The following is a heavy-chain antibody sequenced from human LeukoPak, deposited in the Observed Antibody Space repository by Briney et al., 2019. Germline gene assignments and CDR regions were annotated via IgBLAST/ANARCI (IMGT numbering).Heavy chain of an antibody. Sequence: PSETLSLTCAVYGGSFSDYYCSWIRQPPGKGLEWIGEINHSGSTSYNQSLKSRVTISVDTYKNQFSLKLSSVTAADTAVYYCAREGDGSPFDYWGQGTLVTVSS. CDR1: GGSFSDYY. CDR2: INHSGST. CDR3: AREGDGSPFDY. D-gene: IGHD3-10*01. V-gene: IGHV4-34*01. J-gene: IGHJ4*02.